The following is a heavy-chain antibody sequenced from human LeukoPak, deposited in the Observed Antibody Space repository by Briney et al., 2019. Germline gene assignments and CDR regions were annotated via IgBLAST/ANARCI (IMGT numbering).Heavy chain of an antibody. CDR1: GYTFTGYY. CDR2: INPYSGGT. Sequence: ASVKVSCKASGYTFTGYYMYWMRQAPGQGLEWMGWINPYSGGTKYAQNFQGRLTMTRDPSISTAYMELSRLTSDDTAVYYCAPTPPDSYDNSGYFDYWGQGTLVTVSS. D-gene: IGHD3-22*01. V-gene: IGHV1-2*02. CDR3: APTPPDSYDNSGYFDY. J-gene: IGHJ4*02.